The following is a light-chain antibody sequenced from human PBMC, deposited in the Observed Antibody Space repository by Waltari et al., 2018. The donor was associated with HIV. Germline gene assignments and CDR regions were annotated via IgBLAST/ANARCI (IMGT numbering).Light chain of an antibody. Sequence: QSALTQPASVSGSPGQSITISCTGTSSDVGGYNYVSWYQRHPGKAPKLIICDVSNRPSGVSNRFSGSKSGNRASLTISGLQAEDEADYYCSSYTSSSTRVFGGGTTVTVL. CDR2: DVS. V-gene: IGLV2-14*03. J-gene: IGLJ3*02. CDR3: SSYTSSSTRV. CDR1: SSDVGGYNY.